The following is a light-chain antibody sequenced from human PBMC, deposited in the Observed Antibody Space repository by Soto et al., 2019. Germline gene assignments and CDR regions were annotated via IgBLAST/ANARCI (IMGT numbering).Light chain of an antibody. V-gene: IGKV1-39*01. CDR1: QSISSY. CDR3: QQSYSTLLT. Sequence: DIQMTQSPSSLSASVGDRVTIACRASQSISSYLNWYQQKPGKAPNLLIYAASSLQSGVPSRFSGSGSGTDFTLTISSLQPEDFATYYCQQSYSTLLTFGQGTKVEIK. CDR2: AAS. J-gene: IGKJ1*01.